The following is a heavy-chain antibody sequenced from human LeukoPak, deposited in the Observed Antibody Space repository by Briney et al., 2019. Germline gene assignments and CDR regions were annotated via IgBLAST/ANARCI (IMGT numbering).Heavy chain of an antibody. CDR2: ISGSGGST. J-gene: IGHJ4*02. Sequence: GGSLRLSCAASGFTFSSYAMSWVRQAPGKGLEWVSAISGSGGSTYYADSVKGRFTISRDNSKNTLYLQMNSLRAEDTVVYYCAKDQWELLGYFDYWGQGTLVTVSS. V-gene: IGHV3-23*01. CDR1: GFTFSSYA. D-gene: IGHD1-26*01. CDR3: AKDQWELLGYFDY.